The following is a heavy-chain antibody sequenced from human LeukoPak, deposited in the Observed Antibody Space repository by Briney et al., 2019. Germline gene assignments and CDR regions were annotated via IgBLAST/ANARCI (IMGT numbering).Heavy chain of an antibody. D-gene: IGHD1-1*01. V-gene: IGHV3-13*01. CDR1: GFTFSSFD. CDR3: ARGPPRGKYYYMDV. J-gene: IGHJ6*03. CDR2: IGTASDT. Sequence: GRSLRLSCAASGFTFSSFDMHWVRQPTGQGLEWVSTIGTASDTYYPGSVEGRFTLSRDNAKNSLYLQMNSLTAGDTAVYYCARGPPRGKYYYMDVWGKGTTVTVSS.